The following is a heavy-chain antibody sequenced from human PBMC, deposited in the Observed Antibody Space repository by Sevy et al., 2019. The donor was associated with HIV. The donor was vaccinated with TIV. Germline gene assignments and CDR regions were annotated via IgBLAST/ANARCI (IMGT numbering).Heavy chain of an antibody. D-gene: IGHD3-3*02. V-gene: IGHV1-69*13. CDR2: ITPALGAT. CDR3: ARWSISLDY. CDR1: GGTFRSYI. Sequence: ASVKVSCKASGGTFRSYITSWVRQAPGQGLDWMGGITPALGATNYARNLKDRVTITADESTNTVYMELRGLRSEDTAVYFCARWSISLDYWGQGTLVTVSS. J-gene: IGHJ4*02.